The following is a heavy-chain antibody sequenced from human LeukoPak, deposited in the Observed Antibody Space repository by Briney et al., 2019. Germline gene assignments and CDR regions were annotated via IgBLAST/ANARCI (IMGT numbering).Heavy chain of an antibody. V-gene: IGHV3-48*03. J-gene: IGHJ4*02. CDR2: ISSSGSTK. CDR3: PRYDYCDYVVYY. CDR1: GFTFSSYE. Sequence: GGSLRLSCAASGFTFSSYEMNWVRQAPGKGLEWVSYISSSGSTKYYADSVKGRFTISRDKTKNSLYLQMNSLRAEDTAVYYCPRYDYCDYVVYYWGQGTLVTVSS. D-gene: IGHD4-17*01.